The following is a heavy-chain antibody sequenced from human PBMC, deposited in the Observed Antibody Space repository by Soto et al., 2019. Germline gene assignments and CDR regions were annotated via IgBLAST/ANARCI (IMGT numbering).Heavy chain of an antibody. J-gene: IGHJ4*02. CDR1: GGSITSSSYY. D-gene: IGHD4-17*01. Sequence: QLQLQESGPGLVKPSETLSLTCSVSGGSITSSSYYWGWIRRPPGKGLEWIGTIHYSGSTYYNPSLKSRITISVDTSKTPFSRKLRSVTAADTAVYFWASTVTTSGWRYSFDTWGRGTLVTFSS. V-gene: IGHV4-39*02. CDR2: IHYSGST. CDR3: ASTVTTSGWRYSFDT.